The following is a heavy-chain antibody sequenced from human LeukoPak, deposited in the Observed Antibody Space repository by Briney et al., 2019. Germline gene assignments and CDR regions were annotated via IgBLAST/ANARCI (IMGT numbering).Heavy chain of an antibody. J-gene: IGHJ4*02. Sequence: GGSLRLSCAASGFILGNYAMHWVRQAPGKGLEYVSAISNDGDSTYYASSVKGRFTISRDNSQNMLFLQMVSLRTEDTAVYYCAREDDYGGLDYWGQGTLVTVSS. D-gene: IGHD4-23*01. V-gene: IGHV3-64*01. CDR2: ISNDGDST. CDR3: AREDDYGGLDY. CDR1: GFILGNYA.